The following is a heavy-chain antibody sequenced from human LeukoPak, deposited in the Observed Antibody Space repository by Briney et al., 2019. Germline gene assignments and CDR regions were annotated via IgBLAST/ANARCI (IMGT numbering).Heavy chain of an antibody. CDR3: ARIGIVVVPAAMTGLNAFDI. Sequence: SVKVSCKASGGTFSSYAISWVRQAPGQGLEWMGGIIPIFCTANYAQKFQGRVTIHADECTSTAYMELSSLRSEDTAVYYCARIGIVVVPAAMTGLNAFDIWGQGTMVTVSS. D-gene: IGHD2-2*01. CDR1: GGTFSSYA. J-gene: IGHJ3*02. CDR2: IIPIFCTA. V-gene: IGHV1-69*13.